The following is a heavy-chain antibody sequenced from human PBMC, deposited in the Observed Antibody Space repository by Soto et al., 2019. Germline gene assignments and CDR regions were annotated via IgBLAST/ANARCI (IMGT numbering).Heavy chain of an antibody. V-gene: IGHV3-23*01. CDR3: LALTSIAASGRVYEGPHS. D-gene: IGHD6-13*01. Sequence: GGSLRLSCAASGFTFNNYAMNWVRQVPGKGLEWVAAISGTGGSTFYSDSLGGRFTISRDSSKNILFLQMKSLKTEDTAVYYCLALTSIAASGRVYEGPHSWGQGALVTVSS. J-gene: IGHJ4*02. CDR2: ISGTGGST. CDR1: GFTFNNYA.